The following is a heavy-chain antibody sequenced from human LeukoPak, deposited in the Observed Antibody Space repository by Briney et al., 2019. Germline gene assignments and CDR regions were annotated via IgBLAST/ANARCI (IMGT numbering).Heavy chain of an antibody. J-gene: IGHJ4*02. D-gene: IGHD5-24*01. V-gene: IGHV4-34*01. CDR2: INRGGCT. Sequence: SETLSLTCAVYGGSFSGYFWSWIRQPPGKGLEWIGEINRGGCTNYNPSLKSRVTISVDTTKNQFSLKLSSVTAADTAVYYCARGPADYNKLKPGDRDGYNYKSKRTPFDYWGQGTLVTVSS. CDR1: GGSFSGYF. CDR3: ARGPADYNKLKPGDRDGYNYKSKRTPFDY.